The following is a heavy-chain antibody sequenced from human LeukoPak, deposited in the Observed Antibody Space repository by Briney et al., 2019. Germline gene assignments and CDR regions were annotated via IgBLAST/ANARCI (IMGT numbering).Heavy chain of an antibody. J-gene: IGHJ6*03. Sequence: SETLSLTCTVSGGSISSYYWSWIRQPAGKGLEWIGRLYPGVSTNYNPSLKSRVTMSVDTSKKQFALKLSAVTAADTAVYYCARLKFYDSTGYSPGHYMDVWGKGTTVTVSS. CDR2: LYPGVST. CDR3: ARLKFYDSTGYSPGHYMDV. D-gene: IGHD3-22*01. CDR1: GGSISSYY. V-gene: IGHV4-4*07.